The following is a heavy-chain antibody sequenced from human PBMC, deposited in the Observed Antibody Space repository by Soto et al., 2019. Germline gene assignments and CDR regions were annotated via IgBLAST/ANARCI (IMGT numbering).Heavy chain of an antibody. V-gene: IGHV4-59*01. CDR1: GGSISSYY. CDR3: GGDPGGDAFDI. D-gene: IGHD3-16*01. CDR2: IYYSGST. Sequence: SETLSLTCTVSGGSISSYYWSWIRQPPGKGLEWIGYIYYSGSTNYDPSLKSRVTISVDTSKNQFSLKLSSVTAADTAVYYCGGDPGGDAFDIWGQGTMVTVSS. J-gene: IGHJ3*02.